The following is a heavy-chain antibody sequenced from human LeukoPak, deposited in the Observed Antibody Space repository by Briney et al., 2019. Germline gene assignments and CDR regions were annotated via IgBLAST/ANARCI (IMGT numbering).Heavy chain of an antibody. Sequence: PGGSLRLSCAASGFTFSSYWMHWVRQAPGKGLEWVSAISGSGGSTYYADSVKGRFTISRDNSKNTLYLQMNSLRAEDTAVYYCAKDRTYGSGWSSELDYWGQGTLVTVSS. CDR2: ISGSGGST. D-gene: IGHD6-19*01. CDR1: GFTFSSYW. J-gene: IGHJ4*02. V-gene: IGHV3-23*01. CDR3: AKDRTYGSGWSSELDY.